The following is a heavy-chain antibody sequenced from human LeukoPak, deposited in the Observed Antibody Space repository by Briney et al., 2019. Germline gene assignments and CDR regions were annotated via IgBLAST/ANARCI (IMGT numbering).Heavy chain of an antibody. D-gene: IGHD5-18*01. CDR1: GYTFTGYY. Sequence: ASVKVSCKASGYTFTGYYMHWVRQAPGQGLEWMGWINPNSGGTNYAQKFQGRVTMTRDTSISTAYMELSRLRSDDTTVYYCARGGGTAKVTPYFDYWGQGTLVTVSS. CDR3: ARGGGTAKVTPYFDY. V-gene: IGHV1-2*02. J-gene: IGHJ4*02. CDR2: INPNSGGT.